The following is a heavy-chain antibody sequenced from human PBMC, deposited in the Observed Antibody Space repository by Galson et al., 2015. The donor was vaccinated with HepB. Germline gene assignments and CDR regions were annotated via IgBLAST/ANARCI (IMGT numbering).Heavy chain of an antibody. V-gene: IGHV5-51*01. J-gene: IGHJ3*02. Sequence: QSGAEVTKPGESLKISCRGSGYTFSNEWIGWVRQMPGKGLEWMGIIYPGDSDTTYSPSFQGQVTFSVDKSSSTAYLQWRSLKASDTAMYYCARQAGAFDSWGQGTMVTVSS. CDR2: IYPGDSDT. CDR1: GYTFSNEW. D-gene: IGHD6-25*01. CDR3: ARQAGAFDS.